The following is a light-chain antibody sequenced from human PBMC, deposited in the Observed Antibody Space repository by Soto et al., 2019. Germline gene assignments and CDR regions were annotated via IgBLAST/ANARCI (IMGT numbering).Light chain of an antibody. CDR3: SSYRSRSTPVV. J-gene: IGLJ2*01. CDR2: DVS. CDR1: ASDVGSHYT. V-gene: IGLV2-14*01. Sequence: QSALTQPASVSGSPGQSITIPCTGTASDVGSHYTVSWYQQYPGKAPKLIICDVSDRPSGVSYRFSGSKSGITASLTISGLQAEDEADYYCSSYRSRSTPVVFGGGTQLTVL.